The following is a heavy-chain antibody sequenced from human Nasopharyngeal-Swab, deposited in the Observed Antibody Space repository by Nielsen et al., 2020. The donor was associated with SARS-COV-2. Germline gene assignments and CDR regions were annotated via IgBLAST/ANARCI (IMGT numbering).Heavy chain of an antibody. CDR1: GFTFSNYA. V-gene: IGHV3-23*01. CDR2: ISGSGGST. J-gene: IGHJ4*02. CDR3: AKLPHGTYYDYFDY. D-gene: IGHD1-26*01. Sequence: GESLKISCAASGFTFSNYAMNWVRQVPGKGLEWVSAISGSGGSTYYADSVKGRFTISRDNSKNTLYLQMNSLRAEDTALYYCAKLPHGTYYDYFDYWGQGTLVTV.